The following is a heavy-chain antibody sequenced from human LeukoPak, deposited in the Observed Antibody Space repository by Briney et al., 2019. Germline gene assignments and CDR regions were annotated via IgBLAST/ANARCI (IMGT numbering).Heavy chain of an antibody. V-gene: IGHV3-11*04. D-gene: IGHD2-2*01. Sequence: GGSLRLSCAASGITFSDYYMGWIRQAPGKGLEWVSYISSNGSSVYYAESLKGRFTISRDNTKNSLYLQVNSPRAEDTAEYYCARAYHDAFDIWGQGTMVTVSS. CDR3: ARAYHDAFDI. J-gene: IGHJ3*02. CDR1: GITFSDYY. CDR2: ISSNGSSV.